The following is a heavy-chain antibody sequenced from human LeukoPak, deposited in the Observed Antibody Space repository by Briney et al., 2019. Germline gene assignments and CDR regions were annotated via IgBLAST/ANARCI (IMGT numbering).Heavy chain of an antibody. J-gene: IGHJ4*02. CDR2: IYYSGST. D-gene: IGHD3-16*02. CDR3: GGFGGVIVKDFDY. Sequence: SETLSLTCTVSGGSISSSSYYWGWIRQPPGKGMEWIGSIYYSGSTYYNPSLKSRVTISVDTSKNQFSLKLSSVTAADTAVYYCGGFGGVIVKDFDYWGQGTLVTVSS. V-gene: IGHV4-39*07. CDR1: GGSISSSSYY.